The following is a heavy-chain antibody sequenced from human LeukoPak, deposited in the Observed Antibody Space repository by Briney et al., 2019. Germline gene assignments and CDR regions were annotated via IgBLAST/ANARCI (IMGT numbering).Heavy chain of an antibody. CDR3: ARAERGYSGYDETIDY. CDR1: GYTFTGYY. CDR2: INPNSGGT. J-gene: IGHJ4*02. Sequence: ASVKVSCKASGYTFTGYYMHWVRQAPGQGLEWRGWINPNSGGTNYAQKFQGRVTMTRDTSISTAYMELSRLRSDDTAVYYCARAERGYSGYDETIDYWGQGTLVTVSS. V-gene: IGHV1-2*02. D-gene: IGHD5-12*01.